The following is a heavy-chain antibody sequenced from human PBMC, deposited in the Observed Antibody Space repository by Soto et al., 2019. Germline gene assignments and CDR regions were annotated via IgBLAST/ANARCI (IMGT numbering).Heavy chain of an antibody. CDR3: AKDPLELLAFDI. CDR2: IWYDGSHK. J-gene: IGHJ3*02. D-gene: IGHD1-7*01. Sequence: VGSLRLSCAASGFTFTKFGMHWVRQAPGKGLEWVAIIWYDGSHKYYADSVKGRFTISRDNSKNTVSLHMDSLGAEDTAVYYCAKDPLELLAFDIWGQGTMVTVSS. V-gene: IGHV3-33*06. CDR1: GFTFTKFG.